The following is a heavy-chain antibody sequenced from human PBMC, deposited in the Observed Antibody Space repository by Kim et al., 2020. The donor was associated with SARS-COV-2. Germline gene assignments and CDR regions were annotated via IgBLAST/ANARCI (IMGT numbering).Heavy chain of an antibody. Sequence: SLKRRVHISVDTSQHQFSLKLSSVTAADTAVYYCARARVGIFGVVTHFDYWGQGTLVTVSS. V-gene: IGHV4-59*01. D-gene: IGHD3-3*01. J-gene: IGHJ4*02. CDR3: ARARVGIFGVVTHFDY.